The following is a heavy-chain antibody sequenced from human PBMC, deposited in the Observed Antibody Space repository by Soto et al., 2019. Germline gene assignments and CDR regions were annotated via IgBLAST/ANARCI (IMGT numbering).Heavy chain of an antibody. CDR3: AGRPTGSSTSWPYYYGMDV. CDR1: GYSFTSYW. D-gene: IGHD2-2*01. V-gene: IGHV5-51*01. Sequence: GESLKISCKGSGYSFTSYWIGWVRQMPGKGLEWMGIIYPGDSDTRYSPSFQGQVTISADKSISTAYLQWSSLKASDTAMYYCAGRPTGSSTSWPYYYGMDVWGQGTTVTVSS. J-gene: IGHJ6*02. CDR2: IYPGDSDT.